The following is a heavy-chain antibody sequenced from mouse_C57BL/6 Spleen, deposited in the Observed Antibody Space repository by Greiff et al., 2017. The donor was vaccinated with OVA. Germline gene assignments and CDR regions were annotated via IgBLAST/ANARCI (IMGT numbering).Heavy chain of an antibody. J-gene: IGHJ1*03. CDR2: IYPGDGDT. CDR1: GYAFSSSW. Sequence: QVQLKESGPELVKPGASVKISCKASGYAFSSSWMNWVKQRPGKGLEWIGRIYPGDGDTNYNGKFKGKATLTADKSSSTAYMQLSSLTSEDSAVYFCADRYFDVWGTGTTVTVAS. CDR3: ADRYFDV. V-gene: IGHV1-82*01.